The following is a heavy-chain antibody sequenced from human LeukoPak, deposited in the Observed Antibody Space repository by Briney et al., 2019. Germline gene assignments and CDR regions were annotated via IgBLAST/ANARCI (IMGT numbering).Heavy chain of an antibody. CDR3: ARSAGLLWFGEAHFDY. Sequence: PSETLSLTCTVSGGSVSSGSYYWSWIRQPPGKGLEWIGYIYYSGSTNYNPSLKSRVTISVDTSKNQFSLKLSSVTAADTAVYYCARSAGLLWFGEAHFDYWGQGTLVTVSS. V-gene: IGHV4-61*01. D-gene: IGHD3-10*01. CDR1: GGSVSSGSYY. CDR2: IYYSGST. J-gene: IGHJ4*02.